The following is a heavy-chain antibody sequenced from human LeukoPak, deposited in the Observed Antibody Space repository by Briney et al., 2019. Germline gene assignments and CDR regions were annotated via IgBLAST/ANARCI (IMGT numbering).Heavy chain of an antibody. Sequence: GGSLRLSCAVSGVTFSNYALNWVRQAPGKGLEWVSDISGSGHTTNYADSVKGRFSISRDNSKTTLYLQMSSLRVEDTAVYYCVEGIFDYWGQGTLVTVSS. CDR1: GVTFSNYA. D-gene: IGHD3-10*01. V-gene: IGHV3-23*01. J-gene: IGHJ4*02. CDR3: VEGIFDY. CDR2: ISGSGHTT.